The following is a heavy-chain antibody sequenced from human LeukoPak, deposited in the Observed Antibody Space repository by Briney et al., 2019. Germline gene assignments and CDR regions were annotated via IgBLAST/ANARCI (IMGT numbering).Heavy chain of an antibody. CDR3: TPGGGPAH. J-gene: IGHJ4*02. CDR2: TNENGGAQ. CDR1: GFTSSDYW. Sequence: GGSLRLSCAASGFTSSDYWMAWVRQAPGKGLEWVGNTNENGGAQFYVDSVKGRFTVTRDNAKNSVYLQMESLGVDDSGVYYCTPGGGPAHGGQGVLVTV. V-gene: IGHV3-7*01. D-gene: IGHD3-16*01.